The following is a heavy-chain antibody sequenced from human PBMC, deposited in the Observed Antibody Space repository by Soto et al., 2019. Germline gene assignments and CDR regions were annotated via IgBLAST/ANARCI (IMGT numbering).Heavy chain of an antibody. J-gene: IGHJ4*02. CDR3: ARGSPHYYDTSGFDF. V-gene: IGHV1-8*01. CDR2: MNPNSGYT. CDR1: GYTFTSYD. Sequence: QVQLVQSGAEVQKPGASVKVSCKASGYTFTSYDINWVRQATGQGLEWMGWMNPNSGYTGYAQKFQGRVTMTRNTSISTAYMELRSLRSEDTAVYYCARGSPHYYDTSGFDFWGQGTLVTVSS. D-gene: IGHD3-22*01.